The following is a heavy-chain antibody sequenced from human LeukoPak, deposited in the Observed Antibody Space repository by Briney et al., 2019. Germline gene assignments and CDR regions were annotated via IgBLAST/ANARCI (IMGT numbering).Heavy chain of an antibody. D-gene: IGHD1-26*01. V-gene: IGHV4-59*12. CDR1: GGSISSYY. Sequence: SETLSLTCTVSGGSISSYYWSWIRQPPGKGLEWIGSIYYSGSTYYNPSLKSRVTISVDTSKNQFSLKLSSVTAADTAVYYCARVEFIVGATKDAFDIWGQGTMVTVSS. CDR2: IYYSGST. J-gene: IGHJ3*02. CDR3: ARVEFIVGATKDAFDI.